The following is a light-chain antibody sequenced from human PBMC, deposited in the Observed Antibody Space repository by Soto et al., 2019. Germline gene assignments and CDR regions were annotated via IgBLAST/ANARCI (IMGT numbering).Light chain of an antibody. V-gene: IGKV3-11*01. J-gene: IGKJ4*01. CDR1: QSVSSY. Sequence: EIVLTQSPGTLPLSPGERATLSCRASQSVSSYLAWYQQKPGQAPRLLIYDVSNRATGIPARFSGSGSGTDFTLTISGLEPEDFAVYYCQHRSNWPLTFGGGTKVEIK. CDR3: QHRSNWPLT. CDR2: DVS.